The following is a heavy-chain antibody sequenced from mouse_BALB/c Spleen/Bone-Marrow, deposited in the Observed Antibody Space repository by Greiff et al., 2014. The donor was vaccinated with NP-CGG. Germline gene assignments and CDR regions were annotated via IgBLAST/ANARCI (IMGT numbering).Heavy chain of an antibody. Sequence: VKLMESGAELVRPRSSVKISCKASGYAFSSYWMNWVKQRPGQGLEWIGQIYPGDGDTNYNGKFKGKATLTADKSSSTAYMQLSSLTSEDSAVYFCARVRNWADYWGQGTTLTVSS. J-gene: IGHJ2*01. CDR2: IYPGDGDT. CDR1: GYAFSSYW. CDR3: ARVRNWADY. D-gene: IGHD4-1*01. V-gene: IGHV1-80*01.